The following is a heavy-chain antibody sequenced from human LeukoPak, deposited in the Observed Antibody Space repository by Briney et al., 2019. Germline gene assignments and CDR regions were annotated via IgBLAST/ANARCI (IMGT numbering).Heavy chain of an antibody. V-gene: IGHV3-7*01. Sequence: AGSLTLSCPASGFTLSSYWMSWVRQAPGKGLEWVANIKQDGSEKYYVDSVKGRFTISRDNAKNSLYLQMNSLRAEDTAVYYCARVISGAPWDSSGYVDYWGQGTLVTVSS. D-gene: IGHD3-22*01. CDR1: GFTLSSYW. CDR3: ARVISGAPWDSSGYVDY. CDR2: IKQDGSEK. J-gene: IGHJ4*02.